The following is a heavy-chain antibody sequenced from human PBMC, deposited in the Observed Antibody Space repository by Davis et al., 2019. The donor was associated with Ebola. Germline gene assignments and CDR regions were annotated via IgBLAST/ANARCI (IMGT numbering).Heavy chain of an antibody. CDR3: AKVGVTIFGVVILDYYYGMDV. CDR1: GFTFSICD. Sequence: GESLKISCAASGFTFSICDMSWVRQAPGKGLDWVSAIGGGGDTYYAFSVRGRFTISRDNSRNTLDLEMHSLRAEDTAVYYCAKVGVTIFGVVILDYYYGMDVWGKGTTVTVSS. CDR2: IGGGGDT. J-gene: IGHJ6*04. V-gene: IGHV3-23*01. D-gene: IGHD3-3*01.